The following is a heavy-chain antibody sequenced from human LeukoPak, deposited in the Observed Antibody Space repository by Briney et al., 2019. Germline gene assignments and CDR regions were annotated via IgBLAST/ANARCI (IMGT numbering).Heavy chain of an antibody. CDR1: GGTFSSYA. D-gene: IGHD1-26*01. CDR2: IIPILGIA. CDR3: ARDSGSPGMDY. Sequence: ASVKVSCKASGGTFSSYAISWVRQAPGQGLEWMGRIIPILGIANYAQKFQGRVTITADKSTSTAYMELSSLRSEDTAVYYCARDSGSPGMDYWGQGTLVTVSS. J-gene: IGHJ4*02. V-gene: IGHV1-69*04.